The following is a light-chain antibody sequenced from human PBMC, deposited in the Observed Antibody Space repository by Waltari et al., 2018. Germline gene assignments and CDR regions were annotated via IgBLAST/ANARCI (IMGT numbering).Light chain of an antibody. CDR1: GSAIDGSDF. J-gene: IGLJ1*01. V-gene: IGLV2-14*03. CDR2: DVS. CDR3: SSHTGGGARL. Sequence: QSALTQPASVSGSPGQSITISCTGIGSAIDGSDFLSWYQHHPGKAPKLMIYDVSNRPSGVSDRFSASKSGNTASLTISGLQAEDEGDYYCSSHTGGGARLFGTGTQVTVL.